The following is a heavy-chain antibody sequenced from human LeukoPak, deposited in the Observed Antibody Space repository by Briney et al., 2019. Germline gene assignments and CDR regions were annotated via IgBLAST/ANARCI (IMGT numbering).Heavy chain of an antibody. CDR2: IYYSGST. J-gene: IGHJ6*03. V-gene: IGHV4-39*01. D-gene: IGHD1-1*01. CDR1: GGSISSSSYY. Sequence: SETLSLTCTVSGGSISSSSYYWGWIRQPPGKGLEWIGSIYYSGSTYYNPSLKSRVTTSVDTSKNQFSLKLSSVTAADTAVYYCARHFTTKSYYYYYMDVWGKGTTVTVSS. CDR3: ARHFTTKSYYYYYMDV.